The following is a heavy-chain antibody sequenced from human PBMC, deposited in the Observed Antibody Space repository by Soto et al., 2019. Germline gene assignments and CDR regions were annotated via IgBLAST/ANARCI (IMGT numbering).Heavy chain of an antibody. CDR3: AKALWFGESSHYFDS. D-gene: IGHD3-10*01. CDR1: GFGFDSYA. CDR2: IGSSGGAI. V-gene: IGHV3-23*01. Sequence: EVQLLESGGGLVQVGGSLRLSCVGSGFGFDSYAMSWVRQAPGKGLEWVSGIGSSGGAIVYADSVRGRFTISRDNSRNALYLHMNSLRAGDTAVYYCAKALWFGESSHYFDSWGQGTLGTVAS. J-gene: IGHJ4*02.